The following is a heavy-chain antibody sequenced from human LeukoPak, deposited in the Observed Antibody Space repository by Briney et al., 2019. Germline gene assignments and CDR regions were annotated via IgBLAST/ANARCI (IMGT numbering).Heavy chain of an antibody. V-gene: IGHV4-39*07. CDR3: ARDRARGYYGANPGYWFDP. J-gene: IGHJ5*02. CDR2: IYYSGTA. D-gene: IGHD4/OR15-4a*01. CDR1: GGSISSSDYY. Sequence: SETLSLSCTVSGGSISSSDYYWGWIRQPPGKGLEWIGSIYYSGTAFYNPSLKSRVTISVDTSKNQFSLNLSSVTAADTAVYYCARDRARGYYGANPGYWFDPWGQGTLVTVSS.